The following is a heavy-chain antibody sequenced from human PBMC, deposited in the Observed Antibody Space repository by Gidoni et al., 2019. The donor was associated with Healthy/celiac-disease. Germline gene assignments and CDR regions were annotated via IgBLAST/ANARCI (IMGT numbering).Heavy chain of an antibody. CDR3: ARGRYDSSGYYYHWYFDL. D-gene: IGHD3-22*01. J-gene: IGHJ2*01. Sequence: QVQLQQWGAGLLKPSETLSLTCAVDGGSFSGYYWSWIRQPPGKGLEWIGEINHSGSTNYNPSLKSRVTISVDTSKNQFSLKLSSVTAADTAVYYCARGRYDSSGYYYHWYFDLWGRGTLVTVSS. CDR2: INHSGST. V-gene: IGHV4-34*01. CDR1: GGSFSGYY.